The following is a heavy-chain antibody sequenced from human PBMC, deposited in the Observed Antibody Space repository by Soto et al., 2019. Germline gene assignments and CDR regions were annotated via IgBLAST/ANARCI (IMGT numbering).Heavy chain of an antibody. Sequence: ASVKVFCKTSGYTFTSYDINWVRQATGQWLEWMGWMNPNSGNTGYAQKFQGRVTMTRNTSIATAYMDLSSLRSEDTAVYFCARGRGYDLWGDHYVNDYWGQGTLVTDSS. J-gene: IGHJ4*02. D-gene: IGHD3-3*01. CDR3: ARGRGYDLWGDHYVNDY. V-gene: IGHV1-8*01. CDR1: GYTFTSYD. CDR2: MNPNSGNT.